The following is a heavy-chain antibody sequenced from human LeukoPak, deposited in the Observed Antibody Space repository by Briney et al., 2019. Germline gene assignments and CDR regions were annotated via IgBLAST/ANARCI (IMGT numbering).Heavy chain of an antibody. CDR3: ARGWSGGDDN. V-gene: IGHV1-2*02. CDR2: INPATGCT. CDR1: GYIYSDHH. J-gene: IGHJ4*02. D-gene: IGHD3-3*01. Sequence: ASVNVSCKTSGYIYSDHHLHWLRQPPAQEPDWMAGINPATGCTQYKQKFQCRITVTRDTSIRTTYMELSSLPSGDTAVYYCARGWSGGDDNWGQGTLVTVS.